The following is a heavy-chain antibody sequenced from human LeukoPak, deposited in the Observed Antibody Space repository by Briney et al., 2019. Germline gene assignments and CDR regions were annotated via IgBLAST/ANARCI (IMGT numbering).Heavy chain of an antibody. Sequence: PGGSLRLSCAASGFTFSSYSMIWVRQAPGKGLEWVSYISSSSSYIYYADSVKGRFTISRDNAKNSLYLQMNSLRAEDTAVYYCARDRGGLDYWGQGTLVTVSS. CDR1: GFTFSSYS. D-gene: IGHD3-10*01. CDR3: ARDRGGLDY. J-gene: IGHJ4*02. V-gene: IGHV3-21*01. CDR2: ISSSSSYI.